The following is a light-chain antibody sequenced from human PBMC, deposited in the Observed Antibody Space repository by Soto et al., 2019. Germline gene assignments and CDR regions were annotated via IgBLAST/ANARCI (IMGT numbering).Light chain of an antibody. CDR2: GAS. J-gene: IGKJ1*01. V-gene: IGKV3-20*01. CDR1: QTVTSNY. CDR3: HQYGSSPGS. Sequence: EIVLTQSPGTLSSSPGGRATLSCRASQTVTSNYLAWYQQKRGQAPRLLIWGASIRAAHLPDRFSGGGSGTDFTLTISRLEAEDFAIYYCHQYGSSPGSFGQGTKVEIK.